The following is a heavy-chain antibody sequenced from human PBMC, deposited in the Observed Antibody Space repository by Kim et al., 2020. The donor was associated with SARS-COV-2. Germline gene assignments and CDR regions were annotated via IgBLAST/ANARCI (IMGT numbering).Heavy chain of an antibody. Sequence: GGSLRLSCVASGFTFSDYYMSWTRQAPGKGLEWVSYISSSRSYTKYADSAKGRITISRDNAKNSLYLQMNSLRAEDTDVYYCSTKDVWGQASTVTVSS. V-gene: IGHV3-11*03. CDR3: STKDV. J-gene: IGHJ6*02. CDR2: ISSSRSYT. CDR1: GFTFSDYY.